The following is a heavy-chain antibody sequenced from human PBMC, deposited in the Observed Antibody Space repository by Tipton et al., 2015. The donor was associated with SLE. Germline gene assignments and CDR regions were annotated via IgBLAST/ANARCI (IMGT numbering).Heavy chain of an antibody. CDR2: INPSAGST. J-gene: IGHJ4*02. V-gene: IGHV1-46*01. D-gene: IGHD6-13*01. CDR1: GYTFTSYY. Sequence: QVQLMQSGAEVKKPGASVKVSCKASGYTFTSYYMHWVRQAPGQGLEWMGVINPSAGSTSYAQKFQGRVIMTRDTSTRTAYMELSSLRSEDTAVYYCARDGSSSSYFDYWGQGTLVTVSS. CDR3: ARDGSSSSYFDY.